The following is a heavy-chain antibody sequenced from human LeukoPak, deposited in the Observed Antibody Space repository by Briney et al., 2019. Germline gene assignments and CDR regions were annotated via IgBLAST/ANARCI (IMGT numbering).Heavy chain of an antibody. CDR2: ISGSGGAT. Sequence: GGTLRLSCAASGFTFSTYGMSWVRQAPGKGLEWVSAISGSGGATYYADSVKGRFTISRDNSKNTLYLQINSLRAEDTAVHYCAKDHLPGIVVADRDYWGLGTLVTVSS. V-gene: IGHV3-23*01. D-gene: IGHD6-19*01. J-gene: IGHJ4*02. CDR1: GFTFSTYG. CDR3: AKDHLPGIVVADRDY.